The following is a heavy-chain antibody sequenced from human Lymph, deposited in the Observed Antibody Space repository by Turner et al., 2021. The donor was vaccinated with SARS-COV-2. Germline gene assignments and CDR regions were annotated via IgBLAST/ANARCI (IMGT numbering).Heavy chain of an antibody. Sequence: QVQLVESGGGVVQPGRSWRLSWSASGFTFSNYGMHWVRQAPGKGLEWVAVIWYDGSNKYYADSVKGRFTISRDNSKNTLYLQMNSLRAEDTAVYYCAREGEVGATGFDYWGQGTLVTVSS. CDR2: IWYDGSNK. D-gene: IGHD1-26*01. CDR1: GFTFSNYG. CDR3: AREGEVGATGFDY. J-gene: IGHJ4*02. V-gene: IGHV3-33*01.